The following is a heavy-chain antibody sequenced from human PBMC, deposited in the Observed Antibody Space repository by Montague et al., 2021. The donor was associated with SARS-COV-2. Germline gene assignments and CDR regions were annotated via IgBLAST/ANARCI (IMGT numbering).Heavy chain of an antibody. CDR2: ISGRGSYT. CDR1: GFTFSDYY. CDR3: ARLVGVESNRRDYFNY. J-gene: IGHJ4*02. Sequence: SLRLSCAASGFTFSDYYMSCIRQAPGKGLEWVSYISGRGSYTDYADSVKGRFTISRDNARKSLYLEMNSLRAEDTAVYYCARLVGVESNRRDYFNYWGQGTLVTVSS. D-gene: IGHD1-14*01. V-gene: IGHV3-11*03.